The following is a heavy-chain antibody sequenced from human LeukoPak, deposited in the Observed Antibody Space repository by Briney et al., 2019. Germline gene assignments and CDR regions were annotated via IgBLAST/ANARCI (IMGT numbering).Heavy chain of an antibody. Sequence: GGSLRLSCEASGFTFSRYWMHWVRQAPGKGLVWVSRINTNGGNTTYVDSVKGRFTISRDNTKNTLYLQTNNLRAEDTRVYYCWSLGCCSGGNGYTVDYWGQGTLVTVSS. V-gene: IGHV3-74*01. CDR3: WSLGCCSGGNGYTVDY. CDR2: INTNGGNT. D-gene: IGHD2-15*01. J-gene: IGHJ4*02. CDR1: GFTFSRYW.